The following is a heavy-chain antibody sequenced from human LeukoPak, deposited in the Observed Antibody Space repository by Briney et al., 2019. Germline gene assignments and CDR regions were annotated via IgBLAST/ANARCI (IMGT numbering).Heavy chain of an antibody. D-gene: IGHD1-14*01. V-gene: IGHV3-53*01. Sequence: GGSLRLSCAPAGLTPSSNDTSWVRPAQGKWLEWVSIIYSVGTTYYADSVKGRFTIYRDNSENTLYLQMNSLRAEDTAMYYCTKSGPPDPYWGQGTMVTVSS. CDR1: GLTPSSND. CDR2: IYSVGTT. J-gene: IGHJ3*01. CDR3: TKSGPPDPY.